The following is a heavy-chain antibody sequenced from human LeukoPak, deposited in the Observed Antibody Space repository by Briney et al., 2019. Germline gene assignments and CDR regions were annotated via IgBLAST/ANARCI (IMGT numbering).Heavy chain of an antibody. CDR3: VDWKDERHYFDY. D-gene: IGHD1-1*01. V-gene: IGHV3-21*04. CDR2: ISSSSSYI. J-gene: IGHJ4*02. Sequence: PGGSLRLSCAASGFTFSSYSMNWVRQAPGKGLEWVSSISSSSSYIYYADSVKGRFTISRDNAKNSLYLQMNSLRAEDTAVYYCVDWKDERHYFDYWGQGTLVTVSS. CDR1: GFTFSSYS.